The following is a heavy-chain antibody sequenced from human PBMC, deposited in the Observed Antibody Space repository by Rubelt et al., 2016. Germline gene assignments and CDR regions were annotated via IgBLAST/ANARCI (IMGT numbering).Heavy chain of an antibody. J-gene: IGHJ6*02. CDR3: ASLPFTTSYYYYYGMDV. CDR1: GGSISSSSYY. V-gene: IGHV4-39*07. Sequence: QLQLQESGPGLVKPSETLSLTCTVSGGSISSSSYYWGWIRQPPGKGLEWIGEINHSGSTNYNPSLKIRVTISVETSKNQFSLKLSSVTAADTAVYYCASLPFTTSYYYYYGMDVWGQGTTVTVAS. D-gene: IGHD1-14*01. CDR2: INHSGST.